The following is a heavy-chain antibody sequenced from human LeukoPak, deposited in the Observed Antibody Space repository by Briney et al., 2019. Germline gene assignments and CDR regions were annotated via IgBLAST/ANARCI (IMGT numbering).Heavy chain of an antibody. V-gene: IGHV4-59*01. CDR3: ARVGYSSSWFDF. CDR2: IYYSGST. J-gene: IGHJ4*02. D-gene: IGHD6-13*01. Sequence: SETLSLTCTVSGGSISSYYWSWIRQPPGKGLEWIGYIYYSGSTNYNPSLKSRVTISVDTSKNQFSLKLGSVTAADTAVYYCARVGYSSSWFDFWGQGTLVTVSS. CDR1: GGSISSYY.